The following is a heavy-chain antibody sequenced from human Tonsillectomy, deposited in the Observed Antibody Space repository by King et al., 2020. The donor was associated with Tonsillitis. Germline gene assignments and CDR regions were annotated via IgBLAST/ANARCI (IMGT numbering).Heavy chain of an antibody. V-gene: IGHV3-23*04. Sequence: VQLVESGGGLVQPGGSLRLSCTASGFTLSSYAMSWVRQAPGKGLEWVSAISGSGGSTYYADSVKGRFTISRDNSKNTLYLQMNSLRAEYTAVYYCAKEWPITQVWGVPLYFDYWGRGTLVTVSS. CDR3: AKEWPITQVWGVPLYFDY. D-gene: IGHD3-10*01. CDR2: ISGSGGST. J-gene: IGHJ4*01. CDR1: GFTLSSYA.